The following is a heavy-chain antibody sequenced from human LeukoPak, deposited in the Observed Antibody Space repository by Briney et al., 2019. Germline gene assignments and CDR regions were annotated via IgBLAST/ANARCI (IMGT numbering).Heavy chain of an antibody. CDR3: AREGPYDFWSGPDN. CDR1: GFTFSNFW. CDR2: IKQDETEK. D-gene: IGHD3-3*01. V-gene: IGHV3-7*01. J-gene: IGHJ4*02. Sequence: TGGSLRLSCTASGFTFSNFWMGWVRQAPGKGLEWVANIKQDETEKFYLGSVKGRFTISRDNSKNTLYLQMNSLRAEDTAVYYCAREGPYDFWSGPDNWGQGTLVTVSS.